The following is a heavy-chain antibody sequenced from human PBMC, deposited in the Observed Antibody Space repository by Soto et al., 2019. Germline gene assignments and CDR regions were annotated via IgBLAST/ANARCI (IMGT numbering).Heavy chain of an antibody. D-gene: IGHD3-3*01. CDR3: AREGGWSRIAPHYYYGMDV. CDR1: GGTFSSYA. V-gene: IGHV1-69*01. CDR2: IIPIFGTE. J-gene: IGHJ6*02. Sequence: QVQLVQSGAEVKKPGSSVKVSCKASGGTFSSYAISWVRQAPGQGLEWMGGIIPIFGTENYAQKFQGRVTISADESESTAYMELSSLRSEDTAVYYCAREGGWSRIAPHYYYGMDVWGQGTTVTVSS.